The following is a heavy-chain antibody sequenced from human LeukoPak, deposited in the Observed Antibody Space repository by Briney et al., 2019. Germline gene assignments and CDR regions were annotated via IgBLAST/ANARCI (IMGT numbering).Heavy chain of an antibody. J-gene: IGHJ4*02. CDR2: INGRGDDT. D-gene: IGHD1-1*01. V-gene: IGHV3-23*01. CDR1: GFTLSTYT. CDR3: AKDRAGTPWAD. Sequence: PGGSLRLSCAASGFTLSTYTMTWVRQAPGKGLECVSTINGRGDDTYYADSVKGRFTISRDNSRNTLFLQMNNLRAEDTAVYYCAKDRAGTPWADWGQGTLVTVSS.